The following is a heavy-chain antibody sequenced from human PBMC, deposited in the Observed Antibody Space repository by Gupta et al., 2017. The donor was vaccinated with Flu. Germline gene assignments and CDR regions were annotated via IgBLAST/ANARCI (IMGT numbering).Heavy chain of an antibody. Sequence: MTWVRQAPGEGLEWVASINQDGKYQYYVDSLKDRFTISRDNAESALSLQMNGLRADDTAVCYCARGAFRGNSGCSEDFDHRGQGTLVTVSS. J-gene: IGHJ4*02. V-gene: IGHV3-7*01. D-gene: IGHD5-12*01. CDR2: INQDGKYQ. CDR3: ARGAFRGNSGCSEDFDH.